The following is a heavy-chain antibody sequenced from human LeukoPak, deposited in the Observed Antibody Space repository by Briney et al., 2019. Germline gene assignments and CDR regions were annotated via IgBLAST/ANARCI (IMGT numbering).Heavy chain of an antibody. D-gene: IGHD3-3*01. V-gene: IGHV4-30-4*08. Sequence: SETLSLTCTVSGGSISSSDYYWSWIRQPPGKGLEWIGYIYYSGSTYYNPSLKSRVTISVDTSKNQFSLKLSSVTAADTAVYYSAREFWSGYSRFPVDWGQGTLVTVSS. J-gene: IGHJ4*02. CDR3: AREFWSGYSRFPVD. CDR2: IYYSGST. CDR1: GGSISSSDYY.